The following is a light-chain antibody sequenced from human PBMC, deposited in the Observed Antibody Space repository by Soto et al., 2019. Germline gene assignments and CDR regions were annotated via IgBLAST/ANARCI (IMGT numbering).Light chain of an antibody. J-gene: IGKJ1*01. V-gene: IGKV3-15*01. Sequence: DIVMAQSPATMSVSPGEGATLSCRASQSVSSNLAWYQQKPGQAPRLLIYGASTRATGIPARFSGSGSGTEFTLTISSLQSEDFAVYYCQQYNNWPWTFGQGTKVDTK. CDR2: GAS. CDR1: QSVSSN. CDR3: QQYNNWPWT.